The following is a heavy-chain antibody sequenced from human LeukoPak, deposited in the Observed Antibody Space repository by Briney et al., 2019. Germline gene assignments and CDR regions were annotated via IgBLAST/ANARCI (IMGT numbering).Heavy chain of an antibody. CDR1: GGTFSSYA. J-gene: IGHJ5*02. V-gene: IGHV1-69*13. CDR3: ARDRLATRWFDP. D-gene: IGHD6-19*01. CDR2: IIPIFGTA. Sequence: SVKVSCKASGGTFSSYAISWVRQAPGQGLKWMGGIIPIFGTANYAQKFQGRVTITADESTSTAYMELSSLRSEDTAVYYCARDRLATRWFDPWGQGTLVTVSS.